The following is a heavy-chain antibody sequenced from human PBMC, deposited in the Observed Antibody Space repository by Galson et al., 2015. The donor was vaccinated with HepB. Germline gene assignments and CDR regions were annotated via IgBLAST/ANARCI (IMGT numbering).Heavy chain of an antibody. CDR3: TRLPGGYCSSTSCYFRTDAFDI. V-gene: IGHV3-73*01. D-gene: IGHD2-2*01. CDR1: GVTFRGPA. Sequence: SLGLAGVASGVTFRGPAMHWAGQAPGQGLEWVRRIRRNANNYATASAASVKGRFTISRDDSKHTAYLQMNSLKTEDTAVYYCTRLPGGYCSSTSCYFRTDAFDIWGQGTMVTVSS. CDR2: IRRNANNYAT. J-gene: IGHJ3*02.